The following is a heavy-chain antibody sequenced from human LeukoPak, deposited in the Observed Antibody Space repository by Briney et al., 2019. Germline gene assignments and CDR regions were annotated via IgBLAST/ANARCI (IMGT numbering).Heavy chain of an antibody. Sequence: GASVKVSCKASGYTFTGYYMHWVRQAPGQGLEWMGWINPNSGDKNYAQNFQGRVTMTRDTSIATAYMELSRLRSDDTAVYYCARELVYYDILTDDYYYYMDVWGKGTTVTISS. CDR3: ARELVYYDILTDDYYYYMDV. D-gene: IGHD3-9*01. CDR2: INPNSGDK. J-gene: IGHJ6*03. CDR1: GYTFTGYY. V-gene: IGHV1-2*02.